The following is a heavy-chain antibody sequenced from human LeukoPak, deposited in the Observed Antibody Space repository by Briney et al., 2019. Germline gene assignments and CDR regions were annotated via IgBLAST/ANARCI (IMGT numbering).Heavy chain of an antibody. V-gene: IGHV4-59*11. Sequence: PSGTLSLTCTVSGGSISSHYWSWIRQPPGKGLEWIGYIHYIGTTNYNPSLKSRVTISVDTSKNQFSLKLSSVTAADTAVYYCARGLPTFIVVVVAATSSGWFDPWGQGTLVTVSS. D-gene: IGHD2-15*01. CDR1: GGSISSHY. J-gene: IGHJ5*02. CDR3: ARGLPTFIVVVVAATSSGWFDP. CDR2: IHYIGTT.